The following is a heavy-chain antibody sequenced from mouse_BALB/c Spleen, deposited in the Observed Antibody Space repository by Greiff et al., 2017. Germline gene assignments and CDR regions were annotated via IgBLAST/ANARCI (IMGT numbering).Heavy chain of an antibody. CDR3: ARGSTAPYYYAMDY. Sequence: QVQLKQSGAELARPGASVKLSCKASGYTFTSYWMQWVKQRPGQGLEWIGAIYPGDGDTRYTQKFKGKATLTADKSSSTAYMQLSSLASEDSAVYYCARGSTAPYYYAMDYWGQGTSVTVSS. CDR2: IYPGDGDT. CDR1: GYTFTSYW. D-gene: IGHD1-2*01. J-gene: IGHJ4*01. V-gene: IGHV1-87*01.